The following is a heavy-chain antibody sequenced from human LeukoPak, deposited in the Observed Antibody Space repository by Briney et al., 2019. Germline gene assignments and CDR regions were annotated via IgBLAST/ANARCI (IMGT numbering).Heavy chain of an antibody. CDR2: ISWDGNKK. J-gene: IGHJ4*02. Sequence: PGGSLRLSCGASGFTFRGYTMHWVRQAPGKGLQGVAVISWDGNKKFYADSVEGRFTISRDNSKNTLSLQMNSLRLEDTALYYCAREGGNSTSWGYFDYWGQGTLVTVSS. CDR3: AREGGNSTSWGYFDY. D-gene: IGHD6-13*01. CDR1: GFTFRGYT. V-gene: IGHV3-30*04.